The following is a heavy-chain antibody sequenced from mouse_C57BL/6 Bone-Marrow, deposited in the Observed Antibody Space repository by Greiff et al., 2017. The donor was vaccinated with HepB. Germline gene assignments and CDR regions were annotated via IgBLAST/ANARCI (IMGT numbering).Heavy chain of an antibody. V-gene: IGHV1-81*01. Sequence: VQLQQSGAELARPGASVKLSCKASGYTFTSYGISWVKQRTGQGLEWIGEIYPRSGNTYYNEKFKGKATLTADKSSSTAYMERRSLTSEDSAVYFCARYGSRYFDVWGTGTTVTVSS. D-gene: IGHD1-1*01. CDR2: IYPRSGNT. CDR1: GYTFTSYG. J-gene: IGHJ1*03. CDR3: ARYGSRYFDV.